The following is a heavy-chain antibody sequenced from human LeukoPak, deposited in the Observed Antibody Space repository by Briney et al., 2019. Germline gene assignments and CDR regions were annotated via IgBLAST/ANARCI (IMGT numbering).Heavy chain of an antibody. CDR3: AKDAGPQQLVFFDS. CDR1: GFTFSSYS. J-gene: IGHJ4*02. Sequence: GGSLRLSCAASGFTFSSYSMNWVRQAPGKGLEWVSSISSSSSYIYYADSVKGRFTISRDNAKNSLYLQMNSLRAEDTAVYYCAKDAGPQQLVFFDSWGQGTLVTVSS. CDR2: ISSSSSYI. V-gene: IGHV3-21*01. D-gene: IGHD6-6*01.